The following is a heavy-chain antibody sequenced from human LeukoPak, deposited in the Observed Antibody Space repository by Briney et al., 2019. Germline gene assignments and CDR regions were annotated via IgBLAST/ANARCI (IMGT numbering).Heavy chain of an antibody. D-gene: IGHD3-10*01. Sequence: GASVKVSCKASGGTFSSYAISWVRQAPGQGLEWVGLVNPWSATNYAPRFQGRVTMTRDTSTSTAYMELSTLTSEDTAVYYCVREESGGFFDYWGQGALVTVSS. V-gene: IGHV1-69*10. CDR2: VNPWSAT. CDR3: VREESGGFFDY. J-gene: IGHJ4*02. CDR1: GGTFSSYA.